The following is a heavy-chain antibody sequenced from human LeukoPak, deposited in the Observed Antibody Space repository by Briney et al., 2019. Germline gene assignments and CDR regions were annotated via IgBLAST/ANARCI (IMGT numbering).Heavy chain of an antibody. V-gene: IGHV4-59*01. Sequence: SXTLSLTCTVSGGSISSYYWSWIRQPPGKGLEWIGYIYYSGSTNYNSSLKSRVTISVDTSKNQFSLKLSSVTAADTAVYYCAREGGNGYYGLGVWGQGITVXVSS. CDR2: IYYSGST. CDR1: GGSISSYY. J-gene: IGHJ6*02. CDR3: AREGGNGYYGLGV. D-gene: IGHD4-23*01.